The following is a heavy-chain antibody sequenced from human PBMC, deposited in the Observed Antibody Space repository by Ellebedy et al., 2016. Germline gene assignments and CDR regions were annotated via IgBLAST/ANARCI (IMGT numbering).Heavy chain of an antibody. V-gene: IGHV3-33*01. D-gene: IGHD5-12*01. CDR1: GFTFSSYG. Sequence: GGSLRLSCAASGFTFSSYGMHWVRQAPGKGLEWVAVIWYDGSNKYYADSVKGRFTISRDNSKNTLYLQMNSLRAEDTAVYYCARDDSGPGWLFDYWGQGTLVTVSS. CDR2: IWYDGSNK. J-gene: IGHJ4*02. CDR3: ARDDSGPGWLFDY.